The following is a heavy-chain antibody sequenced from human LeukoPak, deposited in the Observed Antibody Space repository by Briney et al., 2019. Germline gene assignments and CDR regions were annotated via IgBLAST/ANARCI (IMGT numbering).Heavy chain of an antibody. CDR2: INHSGST. CDR3: ARYIVVVTAQYAFDI. V-gene: IGHV4-34*01. D-gene: IGHD2-21*02. Sequence: PSETLSLTCAVYGGSFSGYYWSWIRQPPGKGLEWIGEINHSGSTNYNPSLKSRVTISVDTSKNQFSLKLSSVTAADTAVYYCARYIVVVTAQYAFDIWGQGTMVTVSS. CDR1: GGSFSGYY. J-gene: IGHJ3*02.